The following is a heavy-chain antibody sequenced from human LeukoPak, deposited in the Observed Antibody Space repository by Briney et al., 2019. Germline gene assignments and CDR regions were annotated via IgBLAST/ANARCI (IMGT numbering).Heavy chain of an antibody. CDR3: ARGGSGSQCSPFDY. CDR1: GYTFASYY. D-gene: IGHD3-10*01. CDR2: INPSSGST. Sequence: GASVKVSCKASGYTFASYYIHWVREAPGQGLEWMGIINPSSGSTSYAQKFQGRVTMTRDTSTSTLYLELSSLWSEDTAVYYCARGGSGSQCSPFDYWGQGTLVTVSS. J-gene: IGHJ4*02. V-gene: IGHV1-46*01.